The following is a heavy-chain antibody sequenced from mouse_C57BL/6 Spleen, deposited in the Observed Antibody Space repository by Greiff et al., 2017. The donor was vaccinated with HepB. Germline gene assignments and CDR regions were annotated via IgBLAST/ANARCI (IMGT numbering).Heavy chain of an antibody. CDR1: GYAFSSYW. Sequence: VQLQQSGAELVKPGASVKISCKASGYAFSSYWMNWVKQRPGKGLEWIGQIYPGDGDTNYNGKFKGKATLTADKSSSTAYMQLSSLTSEDSAVYFCARASDGYYLWYFDYWGQGTTLTVSS. V-gene: IGHV1-80*01. D-gene: IGHD2-3*01. CDR3: ARASDGYYLWYFDY. J-gene: IGHJ2*01. CDR2: IYPGDGDT.